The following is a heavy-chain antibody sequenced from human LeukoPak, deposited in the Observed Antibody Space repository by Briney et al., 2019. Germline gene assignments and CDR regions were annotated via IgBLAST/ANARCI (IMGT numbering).Heavy chain of an antibody. CDR2: INPNSGGT. D-gene: IGHD5-24*01. CDR1: GYTFTGYY. V-gene: IGHV1-2*02. J-gene: IGHJ4*02. CDR3: ARRKGDGYNSPFDY. Sequence: ASVKVSCKASGYTFTGYYMHWVRQAPGQGLEWMGWINPNSGGTNYAQKFQGRVTMTRDTSISTAYMELSRLRSDDTAVYYCARRKGDGYNSPFDYWGQGTLVTVSS.